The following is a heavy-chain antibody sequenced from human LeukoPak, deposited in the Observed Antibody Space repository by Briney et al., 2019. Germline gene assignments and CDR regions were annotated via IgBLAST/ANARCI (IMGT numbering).Heavy chain of an antibody. CDR2: INHSGST. CDR3: ARGRGYFDWLLYPFQH. V-gene: IGHV4-34*01. CDR1: GFTFSDYW. J-gene: IGHJ1*01. Sequence: GSLRLSCAASGFTFSDYWIHWIRQPPGKGLEWIGEINHSGSTNYNPSLKSRVTISVDTSKNQFSLKLSSVTAADTAVYYCARGRGYFDWLLYPFQHWGQGTLVTVSS. D-gene: IGHD3-9*01.